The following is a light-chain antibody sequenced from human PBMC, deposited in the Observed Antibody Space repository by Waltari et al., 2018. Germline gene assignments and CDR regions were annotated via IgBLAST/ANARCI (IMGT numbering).Light chain of an antibody. CDR1: GSNIGGNY. CDR2: KTN. Sequence: QSVLTQPPSASGSPGQRVSISCSGSGSNIGGNYVYWYQQFPGSAPKVLLYKTNQRPAGGPARFSGSKSGTSGSLSISGLRSEDEAEYYCASWDDDVSGVVFGGGTKLTVL. CDR3: ASWDDDVSGVV. J-gene: IGLJ2*01. V-gene: IGLV1-47*01.